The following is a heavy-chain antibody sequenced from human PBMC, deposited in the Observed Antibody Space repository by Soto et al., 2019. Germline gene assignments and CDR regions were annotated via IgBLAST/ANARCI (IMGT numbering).Heavy chain of an antibody. V-gene: IGHV4-59*01. J-gene: IGHJ5*02. D-gene: IGHD6-13*01. CDR3: AREVRGSSWYGFDP. CDR1: GGSISSYY. CDR2: IYYSGST. Sequence: SETLSLTCTVSGGSISSYYWSWIPQPPGKGLEWIGYIYYSGSTNYNPSLKSRVTISVDTSKNQFSLKLSSVTAADTAVYYCAREVRGSSWYGFDPWGQGTLVT.